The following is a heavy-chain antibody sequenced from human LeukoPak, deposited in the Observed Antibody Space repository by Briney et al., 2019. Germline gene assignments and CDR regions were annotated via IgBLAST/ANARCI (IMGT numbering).Heavy chain of an antibody. J-gene: IGHJ5*02. V-gene: IGHV1-69*13. CDR2: IIPIFGTA. CDR3: ASLAMIKSLAGWFDP. D-gene: IGHD3-22*01. CDR1: GGTFSSYA. Sequence: SLKVSCKASGGTFSSYAISWVRQAPGQGLEWMGGIIPIFGTANYAQKFQGRVTITADESTSTAYMELSSLRSEDTAVYYCASLAMIKSLAGWFDPWGQGTLVTVSS.